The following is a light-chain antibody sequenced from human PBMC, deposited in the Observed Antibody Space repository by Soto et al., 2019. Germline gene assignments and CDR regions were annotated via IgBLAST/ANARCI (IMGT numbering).Light chain of an antibody. J-gene: IGLJ1*01. CDR3: SSYRRRNTFV. Sequence: QSVLTQPASASGSPGQSITLSCTGTSGDVGDYNYVSWYQQYPDKAPKLIIYDVSERPSGVSDRFSGSKSDNTASLTISGLRTEDEADYYCSSYRRRNTFVFGTGTKLTVL. CDR2: DVS. CDR1: SGDVGDYNY. V-gene: IGLV2-14*03.